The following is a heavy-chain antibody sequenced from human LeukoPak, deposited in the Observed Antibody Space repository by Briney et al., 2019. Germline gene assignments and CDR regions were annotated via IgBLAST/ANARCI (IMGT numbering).Heavy chain of an antibody. V-gene: IGHV1-69*01. CDR2: IIPIFGTA. Sequence: SVKVSCKASGGTFSSYAISGVRHAPGQGIEWMAGIIPIFGTANCAQKIQGRVTITADESTSTAYMELSSLRSEDTAVYYCARAYYYDSSGYYPLDYWGQGTLVTVSS. D-gene: IGHD3-22*01. CDR3: ARAYYYDSSGYYPLDY. J-gene: IGHJ4*02. CDR1: GGTFSSYA.